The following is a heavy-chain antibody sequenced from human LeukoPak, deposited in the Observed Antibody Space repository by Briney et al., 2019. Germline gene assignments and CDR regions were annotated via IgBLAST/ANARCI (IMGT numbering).Heavy chain of an antibody. D-gene: IGHD3/OR15-3a*01. CDR2: IRSAVETT. Sequence: PGGSPGLSCAAPWFTMSHYGGGWGRPGPGEGVGWVSGIRSAVETTHYADSVKGRFIISRDNSKNALSLQLNSLRPEDTALYYCAKHFCTGLDRSLFDSWGQGTLVTVSS. CDR1: WFTMSHYG. V-gene: IGHV3-23*01. J-gene: IGHJ4*02. CDR3: AKHFCTGLDRSLFDS.